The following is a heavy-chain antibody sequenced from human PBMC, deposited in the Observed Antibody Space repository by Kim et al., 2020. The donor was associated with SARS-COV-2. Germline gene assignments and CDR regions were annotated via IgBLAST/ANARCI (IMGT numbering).Heavy chain of an antibody. CDR3: ARGDWRYYDSSGYYNGVYAFDI. Sequence: SETLSLTCAVYGGSFSGYYWRWIRQPPGKGLEWIGEINHSGSTNYNPSLKSRVTISVDTSKNQFSLKLSSVTAADTAVYYCARGDWRYYDSSGYYNGVYAFDIWGQGTMVTVSS. J-gene: IGHJ3*02. CDR1: GGSFSGYY. CDR2: INHSGST. V-gene: IGHV4-34*01. D-gene: IGHD3-22*01.